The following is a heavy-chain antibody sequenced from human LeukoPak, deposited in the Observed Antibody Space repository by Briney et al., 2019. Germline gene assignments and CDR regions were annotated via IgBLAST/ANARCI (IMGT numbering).Heavy chain of an antibody. CDR1: GGSISSYC. D-gene: IGHD6-13*01. Sequence: SETLSLTCTVSGGSISSYCWSWIRQPPGKGLEWIGNIYYSGITNYNPSLKSRVTISVDTSKNQFSLKLSSVTAADTAVYYCARAGYSSSWYRSRYYYYYGMDVWGQGTTVTVSS. CDR2: IYYSGIT. J-gene: IGHJ6*02. V-gene: IGHV4-59*12. CDR3: ARAGYSSSWYRSRYYYYYGMDV.